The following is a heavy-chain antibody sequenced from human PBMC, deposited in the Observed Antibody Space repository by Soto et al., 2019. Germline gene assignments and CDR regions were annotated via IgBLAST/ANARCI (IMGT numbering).Heavy chain of an antibody. V-gene: IGHV5-10-1*01. CDR1: GYSFTSYW. D-gene: IGHD5-18*01. Sequence: GESVKISCXGSGYSFTSYWISWVRQMPGKGLEWMGRIDPSDSYTNYSPSFQGHVTISADKSISTAYLQWSSLKASDTAMYYCSRLGYSYGPYYYYGMDVWGQGTTVTVSS. CDR3: SRLGYSYGPYYYYGMDV. CDR2: IDPSDSYT. J-gene: IGHJ6*02.